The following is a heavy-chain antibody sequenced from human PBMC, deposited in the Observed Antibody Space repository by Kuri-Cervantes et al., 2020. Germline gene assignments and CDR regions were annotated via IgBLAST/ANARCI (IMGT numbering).Heavy chain of an antibody. CDR3: ARGRRWSDTFDI. CDR2: INHRGST. Sequence: SQTLSLTCAVYGGSFSGYYWSWIRQPPGKGLEWIGEINHRGSTNYNPSLKSRVTISVDTSKNQFSLKLSSVTAADTAVYYCARGRRWSDTFDIWGQGTMVTVSS. V-gene: IGHV4-34*01. J-gene: IGHJ3*02. D-gene: IGHD2-15*01. CDR1: GGSFSGYY.